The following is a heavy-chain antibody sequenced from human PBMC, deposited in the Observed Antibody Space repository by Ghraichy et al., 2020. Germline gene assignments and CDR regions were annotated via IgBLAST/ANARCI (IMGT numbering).Heavy chain of an antibody. CDR2: IYYSGST. D-gene: IGHD6-13*01. J-gene: IGHJ4*02. CDR1: GGSISRYY. CDR3: ARGAWSSSWYYFDY. Sequence: SETLSLTCTVSGGSISRYYWSWIRQPPGKGLEWIGYIYYSGSTNYNPSLKSRVTISVDTSKNQFSLKLSSVTAADTAVYYCARGAWSSSWYYFDYWGQGTLVTVSS. V-gene: IGHV4-59*01.